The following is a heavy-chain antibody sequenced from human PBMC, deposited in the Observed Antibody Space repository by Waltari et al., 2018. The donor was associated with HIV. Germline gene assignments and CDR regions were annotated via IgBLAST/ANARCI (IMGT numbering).Heavy chain of an antibody. CDR1: GYTFTRYK. D-gene: IGHD2-21*02. CDR2: IDPSGGST. J-gene: IGHJ4*02. CDR3: ARAFCGGDCPPGNY. Sequence: QLVQSGAEVKKPGASVKVSCKASGYTFTRYKIYWVRQAPGQGLEWMGVIDPSGGSTNYAQNVQGRVTITRDTSTSTVYMEMSSLRYEDTAIYYCARAFCGGDCPPGNYWGQGTLVTVSS. V-gene: IGHV1-46*01.